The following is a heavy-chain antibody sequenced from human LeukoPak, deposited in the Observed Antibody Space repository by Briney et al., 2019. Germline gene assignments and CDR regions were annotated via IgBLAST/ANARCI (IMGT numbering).Heavy chain of an antibody. CDR2: IYPGDYDS. Sequence: GESLKISCKSAGYSFTSYWIGWGRQMPGKGLELMGIIYPGDYDSRYSPSFQGQITISADKSISTDYLQWRSLKASSTAMYYCARLHRGMYSSSWYFAFDIWGQGTMVTVSS. V-gene: IGHV5-51*01. CDR1: GYSFTSYW. J-gene: IGHJ3*02. CDR3: ARLHRGMYSSSWYFAFDI. D-gene: IGHD6-13*01.